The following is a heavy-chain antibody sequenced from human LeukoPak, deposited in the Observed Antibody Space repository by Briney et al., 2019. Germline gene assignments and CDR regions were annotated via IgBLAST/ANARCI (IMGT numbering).Heavy chain of an antibody. J-gene: IGHJ4*02. Sequence: ASVKVSCKASGYTFTSYGISWVRQAPGQGLEWMGWISAYNGSTNYAQKLQGRVTMTTDTSTSTAYMELRSLRSDDTAVYYCARDSSGSYYNGGLFDYWGQGTLVTVSS. CDR1: GYTFTSYG. CDR3: ARDSSGSYYNGGLFDY. D-gene: IGHD3-10*01. CDR2: ISAYNGST. V-gene: IGHV1-18*01.